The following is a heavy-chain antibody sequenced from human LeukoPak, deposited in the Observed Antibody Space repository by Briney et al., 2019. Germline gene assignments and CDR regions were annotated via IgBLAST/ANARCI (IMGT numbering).Heavy chain of an antibody. CDR1: GGSFSGYY. CDR2: INHSGST. CDR3: ARGKLMVRGVIMEMASRGMDV. Sequence: SETLSLTCAVYGGSFSGYYWSWIRQPPGKGLEWIGEINHSGSTNYNPSLKSRVTISVDTSKNQFSLKLSSVTAADTAVCYCARGKLMVRGVIMEMASRGMDVWGKGTTVTVSS. D-gene: IGHD3-10*01. V-gene: IGHV4-34*01. J-gene: IGHJ6*04.